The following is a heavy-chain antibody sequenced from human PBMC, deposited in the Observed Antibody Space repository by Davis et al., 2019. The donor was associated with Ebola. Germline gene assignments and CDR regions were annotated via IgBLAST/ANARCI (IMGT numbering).Heavy chain of an antibody. D-gene: IGHD5-12*01. Sequence: AASVKVSCKASGGTFSDYTFTWVRQAPGQGLEWMGRINPILGAADYAPTFQGRVTITADKSTVTAYLKWSSLTSEDTAVYYCSEQGFSGYTYFDSWGQGTLVTVSS. CDR1: GGTFSDYT. CDR3: SEQGFSGYTYFDS. J-gene: IGHJ4*02. V-gene: IGHV1-69*08. CDR2: INPILGAA.